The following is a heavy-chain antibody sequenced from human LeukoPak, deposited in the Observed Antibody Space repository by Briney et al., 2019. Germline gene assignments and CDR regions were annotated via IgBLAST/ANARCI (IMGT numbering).Heavy chain of an antibody. V-gene: IGHV1-69*04. CDR2: IIPILGIA. D-gene: IGHD5-18*01. J-gene: IGHJ3*02. CDR1: GGTFSSYA. Sequence: GASVKVSCKASGGTFSSYAISWVRQAPGQGLEWMGRIIPILGIANYAQKFQGRVTITADRSTSTAYMELSRLRSDDTAVYYCARYSYAQLGAFDIWGQGTMVTVSS. CDR3: ARYSYAQLGAFDI.